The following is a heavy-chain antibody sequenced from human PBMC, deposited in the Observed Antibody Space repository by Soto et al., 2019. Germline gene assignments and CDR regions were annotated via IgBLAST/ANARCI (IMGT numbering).Heavy chain of an antibody. CDR2: IYHSGST. J-gene: IGHJ5*02. CDR1: GGSITSGRSS. CDR3: VRESAPSGPNWFDT. V-gene: IGHV4-30-2*01. D-gene: IGHD6-13*01. Sequence: PSETLSLTCSVSGGSITSGRSSWNWIRQPPGKGLEWIASIYHSGSTYKNPSLKSRVTISVDRSKNQFSLKLSSVTAADTAVYYCVRESAPSGPNWFDTWRPGTLVTVSS.